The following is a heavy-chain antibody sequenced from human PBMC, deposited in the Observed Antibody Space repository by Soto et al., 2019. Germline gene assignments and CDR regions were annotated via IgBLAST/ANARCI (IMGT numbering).Heavy chain of an antibody. D-gene: IGHD6-19*01. V-gene: IGHV5-51*01. CDR3: ARVHVMVVAGSTFDY. J-gene: IGHJ4*01. CDR2: IYPGDSDT. CDR1: GYSFTSYW. Sequence: GESLKISCKGSGYSFTSYWIGWVRQMPGKGLEWMGIIYPGDSDTRYNPSLKSRITISVDTSNNQFSLKLTSVTAADTAVYYCARVHVMVVAGSTFDYWGHGTLVTVSS.